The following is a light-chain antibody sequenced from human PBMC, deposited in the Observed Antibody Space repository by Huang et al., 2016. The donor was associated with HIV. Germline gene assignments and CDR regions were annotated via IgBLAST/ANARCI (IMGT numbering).Light chain of an antibody. Sequence: EIVMMQSPATLSVSPGERATLSCRASQSVSNNLAWYQQKLGQAPRLLIYGASTRATGIPARFSGSGSGTDFTLTISSLQSEDFAVYYCQQYSDWPLWTFGQGSKVEIK. CDR2: GAS. CDR1: QSVSNN. V-gene: IGKV3-15*01. J-gene: IGKJ1*01. CDR3: QQYSDWPLWT.